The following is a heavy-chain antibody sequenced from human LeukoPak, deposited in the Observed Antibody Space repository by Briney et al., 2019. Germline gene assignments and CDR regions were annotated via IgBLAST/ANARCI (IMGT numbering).Heavy chain of an antibody. V-gene: IGHV3-53*01. CDR1: GFTVSSNY. Sequence: GGSLRVSCAASGFTVSSNYMSWVRQAPGKGLEWVSVIYSGGSTYYADSVKGRFTISRDNSKNTLYLQMNSLRAEDTAVYYCASPTYYYDSSGYLPLGYWGQGTLVTLCS. J-gene: IGHJ4*02. CDR3: ASPTYYYDSSGYLPLGY. CDR2: IYSGGST. D-gene: IGHD3-22*01.